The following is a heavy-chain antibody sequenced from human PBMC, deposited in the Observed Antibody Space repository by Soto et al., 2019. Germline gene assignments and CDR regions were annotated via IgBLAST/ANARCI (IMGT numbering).Heavy chain of an antibody. CDR3: AAGRYFDWLPLDY. D-gene: IGHD3-9*01. Sequence: QVQLVESGGGVVQPGRSLRLSCAASGFTFSSYGMHWVRQAPGKGLEWVAVIWYDGSNKYYADSVKGRFTISRDNSKNTLYLQMNSLRGEDTAVYYCAAGRYFDWLPLDYWGQGTLVTVSS. CDR1: GFTFSSYG. J-gene: IGHJ4*02. CDR2: IWYDGSNK. V-gene: IGHV3-33*01.